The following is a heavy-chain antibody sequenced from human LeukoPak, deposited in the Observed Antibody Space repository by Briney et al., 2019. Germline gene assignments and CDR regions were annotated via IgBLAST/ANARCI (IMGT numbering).Heavy chain of an antibody. J-gene: IGHJ6*02. CDR1: GFTFSNAW. CDR2: IKSKTDGGTT. Sequence: EGSLRLSCAASGFTFSNAWMSWVRQAPGKGLEWVGRIKSKTDGGTTDYAAPVKGRFTISRDDSKNTLYLQMNSLKTEDTAVYYCTTDKTGPDYDFWSGYYYYYYGMDVWGQGTTVTVSS. CDR3: TTDKTGPDYDFWSGYYYYYYGMDV. V-gene: IGHV3-15*01. D-gene: IGHD3-3*01.